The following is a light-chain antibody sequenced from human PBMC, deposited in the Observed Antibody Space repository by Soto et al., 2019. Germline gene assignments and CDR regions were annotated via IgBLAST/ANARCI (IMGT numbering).Light chain of an antibody. CDR2: SAS. J-gene: IGKJ1*01. Sequence: EILMTQAPATLSLSPGERAPLSCRASESVSTNLAWYQQKAGQAPRLLIYSASTRATGIPARFSGSGSGTEFTLTISSLQSEDFAVYYCQQYSIWRTVGQGTKVDI. CDR1: ESVSTN. CDR3: QQYSIWRT. V-gene: IGKV3-15*01.